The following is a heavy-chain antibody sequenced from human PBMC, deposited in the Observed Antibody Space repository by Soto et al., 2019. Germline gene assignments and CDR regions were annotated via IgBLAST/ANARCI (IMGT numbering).Heavy chain of an antibody. J-gene: IGHJ4*02. D-gene: IGHD1-1*01. CDR2: IYYNGAT. CDR1: GDAISPYY. Sequence: QVQLQESGPGLVNPSETLSLTCTVSGDAISPYYWSRIRQPPGKGLEWIGYIYYNGATQYNPSLESRVTLSVDKSKNQFSLRLRSVTPADTAVYFCAKYRRTQADGFTLAYWGQGALVLVAS. CDR3: AKYRRTQADGFTLAY. V-gene: IGHV4-59*01.